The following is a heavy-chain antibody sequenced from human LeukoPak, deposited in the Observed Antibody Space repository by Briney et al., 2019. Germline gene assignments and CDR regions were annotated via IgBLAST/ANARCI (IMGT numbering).Heavy chain of an antibody. J-gene: IGHJ4*02. CDR2: INHSGST. CDR1: GGSFSGYY. Sequence: SETLSLTCAVYGGSFSGYYWSWIRQPPGKGLEWIGEINHSGSTNYNPSLKSRVTISVDTSKNQFSLKLSSVTAAGTAVYYCARVRRATVVTPYFDYWGQGTLVTVSS. D-gene: IGHD4-23*01. V-gene: IGHV4-34*01. CDR3: ARVRRATVVTPYFDY.